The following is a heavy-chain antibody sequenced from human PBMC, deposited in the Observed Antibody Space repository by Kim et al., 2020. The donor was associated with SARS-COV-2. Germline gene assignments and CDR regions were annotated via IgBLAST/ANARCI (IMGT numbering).Heavy chain of an antibody. CDR1: GFTFSSYA. Sequence: GGSLRLSCAASGFTFSSYAMSWVRQAPGKGLEWVSAISGSGGSTYYADSVKGRFTISRDNSKNTLYLQMNSLRAEDTAVYYCAKDLPSLPTYYYGSGSYYPQPYWGQGTLVTVSS. D-gene: IGHD3-10*01. J-gene: IGHJ4*02. V-gene: IGHV3-23*01. CDR3: AKDLPSLPTYYYGSGSYYPQPY. CDR2: ISGSGGST.